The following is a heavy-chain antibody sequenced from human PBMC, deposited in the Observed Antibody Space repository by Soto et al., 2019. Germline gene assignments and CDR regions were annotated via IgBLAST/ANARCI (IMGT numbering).Heavy chain of an antibody. Sequence: GASVKVSCKASGYTFTGYYMHWVRQAPGQGLEWMGWINPNSGGTNYAQKFQGRVTMTRDTSISTAYMELSRLRSDDTAVYYCARGRICSSTSCYQGDWFDLWGQGTLVTVSS. CDR2: INPNSGGT. V-gene: IGHV1-2*02. J-gene: IGHJ5*02. CDR1: GYTFTGYY. D-gene: IGHD2-2*01. CDR3: ARGRICSSTSCYQGDWFDL.